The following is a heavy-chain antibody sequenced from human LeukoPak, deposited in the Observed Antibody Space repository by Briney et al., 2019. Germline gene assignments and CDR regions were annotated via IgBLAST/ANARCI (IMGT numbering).Heavy chain of an antibody. CDR2: ISPGGGPT. V-gene: IGHV3-21*01. D-gene: IGHD2-15*01. Sequence: GGSLRLSCAGSGFPFSIYGMNWVRQAPGKGLEWVSGISPGGGPTYYADSVKGRFTISRDNPKNSLSLQMNSLRAEDTAVYYCASEHCSGGSCYYFDYWGQGTLVTVSS. CDR3: ASEHCSGGSCYYFDY. J-gene: IGHJ4*02. CDR1: GFPFSIYG.